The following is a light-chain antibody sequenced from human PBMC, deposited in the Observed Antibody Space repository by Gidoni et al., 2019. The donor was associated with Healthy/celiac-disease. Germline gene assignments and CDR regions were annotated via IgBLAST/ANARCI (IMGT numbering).Light chain of an antibody. J-gene: IGKJ2*01. CDR2: DAS. CDR1: QSVSSY. Sequence: EIVLTQSPATLSLSPGERATLSCRASQSVSSYLAWYQQKPGQDPRLLIYDASNRATGIPARFSGSGSGTDFTLTISSLEPEDFAVYYCQQRSNWPPGYTFGQGTKLEIK. CDR3: QQRSNWPPGYT. V-gene: IGKV3-11*01.